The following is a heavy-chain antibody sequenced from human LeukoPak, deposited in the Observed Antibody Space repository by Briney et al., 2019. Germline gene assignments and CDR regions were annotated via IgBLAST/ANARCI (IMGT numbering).Heavy chain of an antibody. CDR3: ARDFSVATTDY. D-gene: IGHD5-12*01. J-gene: IGHJ4*02. CDR2: IKQDGSEK. V-gene: IGHV3-7*01. CDR1: GFTFSSYW. Sequence: PGGSLRFSCAASGFTFSSYWMSWVRQAPGKGLEWVANIKQDGSEKYYVDSVKGRFTISRDNAKNSLYLQMNSLRAEDTAVYYCARDFSVATTDYWGQGTLVTVSS.